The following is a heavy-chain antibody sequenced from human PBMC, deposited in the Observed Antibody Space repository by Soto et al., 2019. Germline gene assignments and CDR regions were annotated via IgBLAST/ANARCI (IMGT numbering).Heavy chain of an antibody. Sequence: QVKLVESGGGVGQPGRSLRLSCAAFGFTLRNYGMHWVRQAPGQGLAWVAVIWYDGSDKYYGDSVKGRFSIYRYMYKKPVVWQMHSLRSEETAANYWARVSRIGEAGTEGWLDLWGQGTLVTVSS. J-gene: IGHJ4*02. CDR2: IWYDGSDK. D-gene: IGHD6-19*01. V-gene: IGHV3-33*01. CDR3: ARVSRIGEAGTEGWLDL. CDR1: GFTLRNYG.